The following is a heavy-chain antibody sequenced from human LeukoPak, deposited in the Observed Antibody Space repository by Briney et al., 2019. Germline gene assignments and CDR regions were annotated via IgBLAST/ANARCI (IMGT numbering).Heavy chain of an antibody. Sequence: ASVKVSCKASGYTFTGYYMHWVRQAPGQGLEWMGWINPNSGGTNYAQKFQGRVTMTRNTSISTAYMELSSLRSEDTAVYYCARVHSGSYPYYFDYWGQGTLVTVSS. J-gene: IGHJ4*02. CDR2: INPNSGGT. D-gene: IGHD1-26*01. CDR1: GYTFTGYY. V-gene: IGHV1-2*02. CDR3: ARVHSGSYPYYFDY.